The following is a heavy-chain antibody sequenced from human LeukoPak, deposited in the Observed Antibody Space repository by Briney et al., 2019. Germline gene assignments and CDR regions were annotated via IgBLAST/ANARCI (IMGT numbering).Heavy chain of an antibody. CDR1: GFTFSNAW. CDR3: TTDEYDYVWGSYRYSGEYYFDY. CDR2: IKSKTDGGTT. V-gene: IGHV3-15*01. D-gene: IGHD3-16*02. J-gene: IGHJ4*02. Sequence: GGSLRLSCAASGFTFSNAWMSWVRQAPGKGLEWVGRIKSKTDGGTTDYAAPVRGRFTISRDDSKNTLYLQMNSLKTEDTAVYYCTTDEYDYVWGSYRYSGEYYFDYWGQGTLVTVSS.